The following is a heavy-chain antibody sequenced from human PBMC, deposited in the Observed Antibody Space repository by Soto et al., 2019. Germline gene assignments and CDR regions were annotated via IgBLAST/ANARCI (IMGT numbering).Heavy chain of an antibody. V-gene: IGHV3-64D*06. J-gene: IGHJ4*02. Sequence: PGGSLRLSCSASGFTFSHYSIHWVRQAPGKGLEFVSAINVNGSNTYFADSVKGRFLISRDNSKNTVYLQMTSLSAEDTAFYYCLKEAGPCCEWSYYFDPWGQGTQVTVSS. CDR1: GFTFSHYS. CDR2: INVNGSNT. CDR3: LKEAGPCCEWSYYFDP. D-gene: IGHD3-3*01.